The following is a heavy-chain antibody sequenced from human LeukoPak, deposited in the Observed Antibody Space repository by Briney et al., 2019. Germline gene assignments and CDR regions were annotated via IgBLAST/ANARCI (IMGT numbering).Heavy chain of an antibody. Sequence: ASVKVSCKASGYTFTSYGISWVRQAPGQGLEWMGWISAYNGNTNYAQKLQGRVTMTTDTSTSTAYMELRSLRSDDTAVYYCARAHVSSGYPDEDWFDPWGQGTLVTVSS. CDR1: GYTFTSYG. CDR2: ISAYNGNT. V-gene: IGHV1-18*01. CDR3: ARAHVSSGYPDEDWFDP. J-gene: IGHJ5*02. D-gene: IGHD6-19*01.